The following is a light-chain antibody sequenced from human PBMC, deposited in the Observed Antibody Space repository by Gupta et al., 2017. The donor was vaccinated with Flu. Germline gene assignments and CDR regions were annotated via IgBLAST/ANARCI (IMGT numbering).Light chain of an antibody. CDR2: AAS. J-gene: IGKJ1*01. CDR1: QTISNY. Sequence: GDRVTISCRASQTISNYLNWYQQKPGKAPQLLIYAASSLRSGVPSRFSGSGSGTDFTLTISRLQPEDFATYYCQQSDSMPRTFGXGTKVEIK. CDR3: QQSDSMPRT. V-gene: IGKV1-39*01.